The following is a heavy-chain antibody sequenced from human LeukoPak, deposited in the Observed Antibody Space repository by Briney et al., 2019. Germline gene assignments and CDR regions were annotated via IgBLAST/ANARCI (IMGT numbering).Heavy chain of an antibody. Sequence: SETLSLTCIVSGGSISSSSYYWGWIRQPPGKGLEWIGSIYYSGSTYYNPSLKSRVTISVDTSKNQFSLKLSSVTAADTAVYYCARSRRIVADYFDYWGQGTLVTVSS. CDR3: ARSRRIVADYFDY. CDR2: IYYSGST. J-gene: IGHJ4*02. V-gene: IGHV4-39*07. CDR1: GGSISSSSYY. D-gene: IGHD1-26*01.